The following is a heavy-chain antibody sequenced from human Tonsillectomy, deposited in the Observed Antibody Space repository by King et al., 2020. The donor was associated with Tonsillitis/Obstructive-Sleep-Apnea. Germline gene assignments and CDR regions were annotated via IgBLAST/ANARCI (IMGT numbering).Heavy chain of an antibody. Sequence: QLQESGPGLVKPSGTLSLTCAVSGGSISSSNWWSWVRQPPGKGLEWIGEIYHSGSTNYNPSLKSRVTISVDKSKNQFSLKLSSVTAADTAVYYCAREWGVRCLDKYDAFDIWGQGTMVTVSS. J-gene: IGHJ3*02. CDR2: IYHSGST. D-gene: IGHD3-3*01. V-gene: IGHV4-4*02. CDR3: AREWGVRCLDKYDAFDI. CDR1: GGSISSSNW.